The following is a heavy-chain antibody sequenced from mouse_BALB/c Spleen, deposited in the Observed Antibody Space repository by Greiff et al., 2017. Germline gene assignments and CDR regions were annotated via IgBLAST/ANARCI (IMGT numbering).Heavy chain of an antibody. CDR2: ISDGGSYT. CDR1: GFTFSDYY. Sequence: EVQLVESGGGLVKPGGSLKLSCAASGFTFSDYYMYWVRQTPEKRLEWVATISDGGSYTYYPDSVKGRFTISRDNAKNNLYLQMSSLKSEDTAMYYCARAYYYGSKDYAMDYWGQGTSVTVSS. J-gene: IGHJ4*01. D-gene: IGHD1-1*01. CDR3: ARAYYYGSKDYAMDY. V-gene: IGHV5-4*02.